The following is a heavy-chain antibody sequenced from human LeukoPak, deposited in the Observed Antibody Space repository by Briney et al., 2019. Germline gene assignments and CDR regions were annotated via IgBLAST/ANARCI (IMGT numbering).Heavy chain of an antibody. CDR3: ARAPTSVVAALKAFDI. D-gene: IGHD2-15*01. CDR1: GGSFSGYY. J-gene: IGHJ3*02. V-gene: IGHV4-34*01. Sequence: SETLSLTCAVYGGSFSGYYWSWIRQPPGKGLEWIGEINHSGSTNYNPSLKSRVTISVDTSKNQFSLKLSSVTAADTAVYYCARAPTSVVAALKAFDIWGQGTMVTVSS. CDR2: INHSGST.